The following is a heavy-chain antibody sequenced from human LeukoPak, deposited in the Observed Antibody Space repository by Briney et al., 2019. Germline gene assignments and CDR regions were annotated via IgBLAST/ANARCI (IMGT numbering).Heavy chain of an antibody. CDR2: INPSGGST. Sequence: ASVKVSCKASGYTFMSYYMHWVRQAPGQGLEWMGIINPSGGSTSYAQKFQGRVTMTRDTSTNTVYMELSSLISEDTAVYFCARATLSDYYFNYWGQGTLVTVSS. J-gene: IGHJ4*02. CDR1: GYTFMSYY. V-gene: IGHV1-46*01. CDR3: ARATLSDYYFNY.